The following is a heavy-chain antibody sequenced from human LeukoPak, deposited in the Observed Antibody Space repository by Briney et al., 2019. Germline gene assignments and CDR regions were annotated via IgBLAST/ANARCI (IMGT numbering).Heavy chain of an antibody. Sequence: ASVKVSCKASGYTFTSYYMHWGRQAPGQGLEWMGWINPNSGGTNYAQKFQGRVTMTRDTSISTDYMELSRLRSDDTAVYYCAREGGVPGATFAFDIWGQGTMVTVSS. D-gene: IGHD1-26*01. V-gene: IGHV1-2*02. CDR3: AREGGVPGATFAFDI. J-gene: IGHJ3*02. CDR1: GYTFTSYY. CDR2: INPNSGGT.